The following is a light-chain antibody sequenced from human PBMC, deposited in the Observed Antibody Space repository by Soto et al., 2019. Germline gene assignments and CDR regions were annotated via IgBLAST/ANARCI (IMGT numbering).Light chain of an antibody. CDR3: YSYTVGSTDV. J-gene: IGLJ1*01. V-gene: IGLV2-14*01. Sequence: SVLTQPASVSGSPGQSITISCTGTSSDVGGYNFVSWYQQHPGKAPKLIIYDVSNRPSGVSYRFSGSKSGNTASLTISGPQAEDEAEYYCYSYTVGSTDVFGPGTKVTV. CDR1: SSDVGGYNF. CDR2: DVS.